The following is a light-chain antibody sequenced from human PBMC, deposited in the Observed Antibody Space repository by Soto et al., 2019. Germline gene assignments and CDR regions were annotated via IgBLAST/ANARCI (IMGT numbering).Light chain of an antibody. J-gene: IGKJ3*01. CDR3: MQNIYWPFT. CDR2: QVS. V-gene: IGKV2-30*01. CDR1: QSLLYSDGKTY. Sequence: DVVMTQSPLSLPVTLGQPASISCRSSQSLLYSDGKTYLSWFHQRPGQSPRRLIYQVSTRDNGVPVRFTASGSGTDFTLRISRVEAEDLGVYYCMQNIYWPFTFGPGTKVDIK.